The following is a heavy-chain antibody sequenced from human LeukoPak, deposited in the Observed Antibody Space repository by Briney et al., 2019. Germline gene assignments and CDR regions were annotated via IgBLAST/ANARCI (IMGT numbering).Heavy chain of an antibody. CDR3: ARDPAAAGIVDY. Sequence: PGGSLRLSCAASGFTFSSYWMHWVRQAPGKGLVWVSRINSDGSSTSYADSVKGRFTISRDNSKNTLYLQMNSLRAEDTAAYYCARDPAAAGIVDYWGQGTLVTVSS. D-gene: IGHD6-13*01. V-gene: IGHV3-74*01. CDR2: INSDGSST. J-gene: IGHJ4*02. CDR1: GFTFSSYW.